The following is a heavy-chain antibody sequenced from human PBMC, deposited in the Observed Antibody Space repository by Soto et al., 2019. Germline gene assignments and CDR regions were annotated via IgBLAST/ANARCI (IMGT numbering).Heavy chain of an antibody. CDR2: ISSSSSTI. D-gene: IGHD3-3*01. CDR1: GFTFSSYS. J-gene: IGHJ4*02. Sequence: GGSLRLSCAASGFTFSSYSMNWVRQAPGKGLEWVSYISSSSSTIYYADSVKGRFTISRDNAKNSLYLQMNSLRAEDTAVYYCARERAPHYEFWSGYYTDFDYWGQGTLVTVSS. V-gene: IGHV3-48*01. CDR3: ARERAPHYEFWSGYYTDFDY.